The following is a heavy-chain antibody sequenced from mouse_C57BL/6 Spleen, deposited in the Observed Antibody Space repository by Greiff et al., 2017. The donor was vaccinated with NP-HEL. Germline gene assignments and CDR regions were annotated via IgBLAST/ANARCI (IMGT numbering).Heavy chain of an antibody. CDR2: ISDGGSYT. V-gene: IGHV5-4*01. CDR3: ASHGRVHYFDY. D-gene: IGHD2-14*01. CDR1: GFTFSSYA. Sequence: EVQRVESGGGLVKPGGSLKLSCAASGFTFSSYAMSWVRQTPEKRLEWVATISDGGSYTYYPDNVKGRFTISRDNAKNNLYLQMSHLKSEDTAMYYCASHGRVHYFDYWGQGTTLTVSS. J-gene: IGHJ2*01.